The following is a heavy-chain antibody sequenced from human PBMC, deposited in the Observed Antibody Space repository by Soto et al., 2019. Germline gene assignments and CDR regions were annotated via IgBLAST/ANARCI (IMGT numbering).Heavy chain of an antibody. CDR2: MSPKTANT. J-gene: IGHJ6*02. V-gene: IGHV1-8*01. CDR1: GYTFTSYD. CDR3: ARGVFSGHV. Sequence: ASVKVSCKASGYTFTSYDINWVRQTAGQGLEWMGWMSPKTANTGYAQKFQGRVTTTRSTSISTAYMELSSLRSEDTAVYYCARGVFSGHVWGQGTTVTVSS.